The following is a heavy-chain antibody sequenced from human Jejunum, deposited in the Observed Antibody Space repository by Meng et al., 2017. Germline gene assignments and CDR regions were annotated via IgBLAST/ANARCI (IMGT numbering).Heavy chain of an antibody. CDR3: ERGPPSGYGTTWFDY. Sequence: GESLKISCAASAFTFSRYWMGWVRQAPGKGLEWVASIKADGGDKYYVDSVRGRFTFSRDNVQSSLFLQMNSLRADDTAVYFCERGPPSGYGTTWFDYWGQGTLVTVSS. CDR2: IKADGGDK. J-gene: IGHJ5*01. V-gene: IGHV3-7*01. CDR1: AFTFSRYW. D-gene: IGHD2-15*01.